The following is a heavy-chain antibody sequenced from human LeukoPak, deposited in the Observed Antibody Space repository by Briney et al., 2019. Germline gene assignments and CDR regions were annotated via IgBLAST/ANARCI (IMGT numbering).Heavy chain of an antibody. Sequence: PSETLSLTCIVSGGSISSSSYYWGWIRQPPGKGLEWIGSIYYSGSTYYNPSLKSRVTISVDTSKNQFSLKLSSVTAADTAVYYCARGDIVPDYWGQGTLVTVPS. J-gene: IGHJ4*02. V-gene: IGHV4-39*01. CDR3: ARGDIVPDY. CDR1: GGSISSSSYY. CDR2: IYYSGST. D-gene: IGHD2-15*01.